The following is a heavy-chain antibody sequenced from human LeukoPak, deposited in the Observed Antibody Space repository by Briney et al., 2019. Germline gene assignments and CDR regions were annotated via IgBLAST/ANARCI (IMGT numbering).Heavy chain of an antibody. V-gene: IGHV1-2*02. D-gene: IGHD4-17*01. Sequence: GASVKVSCKASGYTFTGYYRHWVRQAPGQGLDWMGWINPNSGGTNYAQKFQGRVTMTGDTSISTAYMELRSLRSDDTAVYYCAREDRYGDYRVGYYYYYMDVWGKGTTVTVSS. CDR2: INPNSGGT. J-gene: IGHJ6*03. CDR3: AREDRYGDYRVGYYYYYMDV. CDR1: GYTFTGYY.